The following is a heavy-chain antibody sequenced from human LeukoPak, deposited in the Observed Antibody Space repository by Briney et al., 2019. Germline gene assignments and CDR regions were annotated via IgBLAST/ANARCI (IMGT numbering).Heavy chain of an antibody. Sequence: SVKVSCKASGGTFSSHAISWVRQAPGQGLEWMGGIIPIFGTANYAQKFQGRVTITADKSTSTAYMELSSLRSEDTAVYYCARDLDIVAHDYWGQGTLVTVSS. CDR2: IIPIFGTA. D-gene: IGHD5-12*01. J-gene: IGHJ4*02. V-gene: IGHV1-69*06. CDR1: GGTFSSHA. CDR3: ARDLDIVAHDY.